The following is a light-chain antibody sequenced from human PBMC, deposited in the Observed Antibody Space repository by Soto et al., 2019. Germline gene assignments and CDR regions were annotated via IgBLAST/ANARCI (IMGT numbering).Light chain of an antibody. J-gene: IGKJ5*01. V-gene: IGKV1-27*01. Sequence: DIQMTQSPSSLSASVGDRVTITCRASQGIYNYLAWYQQNPAKAPKLLFYSASTLEAAGPSRFSGSGSGTXXXLXXSXLQPEDVATYXXXKYNSPLLPCGQGTRLEIK. CDR2: SAS. CDR3: XKYNSPLLP. CDR1: QGIYNY.